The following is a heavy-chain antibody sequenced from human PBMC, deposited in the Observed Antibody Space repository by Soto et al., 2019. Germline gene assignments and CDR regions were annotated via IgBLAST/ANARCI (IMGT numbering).Heavy chain of an antibody. CDR1: GFTFSSYW. D-gene: IGHD2-8*01. CDR3: AREYLGGYCTNGVCYTLAFGLDY. CDR2: INSDGSST. V-gene: IGHV3-74*01. Sequence: EVQLVESGGGLVQPGGSLRLSCAASGFTFSSYWMHWVRQAPGKGLVWVSRINSDGSSTSYADSVKGRFTISRDNAKNTLYLQMNSLRAEDTAVYYCAREYLGGYCTNGVCYTLAFGLDYWGQGTLVTVSS. J-gene: IGHJ4*02.